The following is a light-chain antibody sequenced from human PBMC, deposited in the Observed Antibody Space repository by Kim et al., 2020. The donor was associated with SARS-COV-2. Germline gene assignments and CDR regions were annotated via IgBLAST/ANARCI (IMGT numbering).Light chain of an antibody. J-gene: IGKJ4*01. Sequence: ASISFKSSQSLLHSNGQTFLCWFVQKPGQPPQLLIYEASNRFPGVPDTFSGSGSGTDFTLEISRVEAEDVGVYYCMQSVQPPLTFGGGTKVDIK. V-gene: IGKV2D-29*01. CDR2: EAS. CDR1: QSLLHSNGQTF. CDR3: MQSVQPPLT.